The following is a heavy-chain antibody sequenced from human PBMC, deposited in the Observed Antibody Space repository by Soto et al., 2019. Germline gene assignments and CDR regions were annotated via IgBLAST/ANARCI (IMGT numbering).Heavy chain of an antibody. J-gene: IGHJ5*02. CDR1: GGTFSSYA. D-gene: IGHD6-19*01. CDR2: IIPIFGTA. CDR3: ARVGESSGTWLDP. V-gene: IGHV1-69*06. Sequence: SVKVSCKASGGTFSSYAISWVRQAPGQGLEWMGGIIPIFGTANYAQKFQGRVTITADKSTSTAYMELSSLRSEDTAVYYCARVGESSGTWLDPWGQGTLVTVSS.